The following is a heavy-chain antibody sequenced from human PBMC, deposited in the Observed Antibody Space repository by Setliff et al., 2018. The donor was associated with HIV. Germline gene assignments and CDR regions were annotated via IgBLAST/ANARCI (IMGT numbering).Heavy chain of an antibody. D-gene: IGHD2-21*02. J-gene: IGHJ4*02. Sequence: GSLRLSCAASEFTFSSYAMSWVRQAPGKGLEWVSSISVSGGSTYYADSVKGRFTISRDNSKNTLSLQMNSLRAEDTAVYYCVRDGETDYYQNRDYYRGYWGQGTLVTVSS. CDR3: VRDGETDYYQNRDYYRGY. CDR2: ISVSGGST. V-gene: IGHV3-23*01. CDR1: EFTFSSYA.